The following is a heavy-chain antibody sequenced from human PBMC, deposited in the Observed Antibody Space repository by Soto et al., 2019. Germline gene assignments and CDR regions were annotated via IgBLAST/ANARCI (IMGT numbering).Heavy chain of an antibody. V-gene: IGHV4-39*01. D-gene: IGHD3-10*01. CDR3: ARPLTYGSGSHLFDP. CDR2: IYYSGST. J-gene: IGHJ5*02. Sequence: PSETLSLTCTVSGGSISSSSYYWGWIRQPPGKGLEWIGTIYYSGSTNYNPSLKSRVSISVDTSKNQLSLKLSSVTAADTAVYYCARPLTYGSGSHLFDPWGQGTLVTVSS. CDR1: GGSISSSSYY.